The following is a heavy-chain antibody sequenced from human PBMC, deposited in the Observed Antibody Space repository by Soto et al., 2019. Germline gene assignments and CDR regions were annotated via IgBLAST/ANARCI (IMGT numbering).Heavy chain of an antibody. CDR2: ISAYNGNT. J-gene: IGHJ1*01. D-gene: IGHD6-13*01. CDR1: GYTFTDYG. CDR3: ARDLRMSSSWTAEYFQH. V-gene: IGHV1-18*01. Sequence: ASVKVSCKASGYTFTDYGVCWVRQAPGQGLEWMGWISAYNGNTNYAQKLQGRVTMTTDTSTSTAYMELRSLRSDDTAVYYCARDLRMSSSWTAEYFQHWGQGTLVTVSS.